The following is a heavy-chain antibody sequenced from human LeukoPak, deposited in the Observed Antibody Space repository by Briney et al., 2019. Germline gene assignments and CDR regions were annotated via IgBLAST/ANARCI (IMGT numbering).Heavy chain of an antibody. CDR1: GFSFRSYW. V-gene: IGHV3-7*05. D-gene: IGHD4-17*01. J-gene: IGHJ4*02. Sequence: GGSLRLSCAASGFSFRSYWMTWVRQAPGKGLEWVANIKQDGSEKYYVDSVKGRFTISRDNVKNSLSLQMNSLRAEDTTVYYCAKGHSDYGTGFDLWGRGTLVTVSS. CDR2: IKQDGSEK. CDR3: AKGHSDYGTGFDL.